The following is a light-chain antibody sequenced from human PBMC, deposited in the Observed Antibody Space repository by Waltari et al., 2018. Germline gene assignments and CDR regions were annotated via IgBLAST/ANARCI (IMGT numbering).Light chain of an antibody. J-gene: IGLJ3*02. CDR2: GQN. Sequence: SSELTQDPAVSVALGQTITMTCQGDTLRSFSANWYQQNPGQAPVLVILGQNNRASGIANRFSGSPTGNTGTLTITGDQSVDEADSYCNSRDSSGDHVVFGGGTKLTVL. V-gene: IGLV3-19*01. CDR1: TLRSFS. CDR3: NSRDSSGDHVV.